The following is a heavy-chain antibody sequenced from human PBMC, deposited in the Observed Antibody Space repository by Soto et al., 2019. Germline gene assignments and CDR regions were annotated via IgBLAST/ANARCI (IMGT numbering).Heavy chain of an antibody. CDR1: GGSISSYY. V-gene: IGHV4-59*08. D-gene: IGHD2-21*01. CDR3: ARLTITCGGGCLNYDY. Sequence: SETLSLTCTVSGGSISSYYWSWIRQPPGKGLEWIGYIYYSGSTNYNPSLKSRVTISVDTSKNQFSLKLSSVTAADTAVYYCARLTITCGGGCLNYDYWGQGTLVTVSS. J-gene: IGHJ4*02. CDR2: IYYSGST.